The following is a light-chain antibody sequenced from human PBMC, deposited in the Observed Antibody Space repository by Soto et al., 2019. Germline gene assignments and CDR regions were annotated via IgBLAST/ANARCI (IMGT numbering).Light chain of an antibody. CDR2: TNN. V-gene: IGLV1-44*01. CDR3: AAWDDSLNGWV. Sequence: QAVVTQPPSASGTPGQRVTISCSGSSSNIGSTTVNWFQQLPGTAPKLLIYTNNQRPSGVPDRFSGSKSDTSASLAISGLQSEDEADYYCAAWDDSLNGWVFGGGTKVTVL. CDR1: SSNIGSTT. J-gene: IGLJ3*02.